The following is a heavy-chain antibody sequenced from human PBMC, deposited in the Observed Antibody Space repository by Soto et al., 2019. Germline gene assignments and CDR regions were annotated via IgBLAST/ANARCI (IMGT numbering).Heavy chain of an antibody. CDR3: ATDTYYYDSGF. J-gene: IGHJ4*02. CDR2: ISGDATTI. CDR1: GFRFSDVY. Sequence: GGSLRLSCAASGFRFSDVYMTWIRQAPGKGLEWVSKISGDATTIYYADSVKGRFTVSRDNARNSVYLQMNSLRAEDTAVYYCATDTYYYDSGFWGQGTLVTVSS. V-gene: IGHV3-11*01. D-gene: IGHD3-22*01.